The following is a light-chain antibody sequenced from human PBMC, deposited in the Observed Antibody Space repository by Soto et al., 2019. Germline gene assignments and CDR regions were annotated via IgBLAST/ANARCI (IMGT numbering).Light chain of an antibody. Sequence: QSALTQPASVSGSPGQSITISCTGTSSDVGGYNYVSWYQQNPGKAPKLMIYDVNNRPSGVSYRFSGSKSGNTASLTISGLQAEDEADYYCSSYTSSSTRVFGTGTMLTVL. J-gene: IGLJ1*01. CDR1: SSDVGGYNY. V-gene: IGLV2-14*01. CDR2: DVN. CDR3: SSYTSSSTRV.